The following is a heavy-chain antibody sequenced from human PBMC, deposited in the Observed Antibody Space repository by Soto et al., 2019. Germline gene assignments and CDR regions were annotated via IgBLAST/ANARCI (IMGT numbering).Heavy chain of an antibody. D-gene: IGHD6-19*01. CDR2: ISYDGSNK. V-gene: IGHV3-30*18. CDR3: AKDPHSSGWLYYYYYYGMDV. CDR1: GFTFSSYG. J-gene: IGHJ6*02. Sequence: GGSLRLSCAASGFTFSSYGMHWVRQAPGKGLEWVAVISYDGSNKYYADSVKGRFTISRDNSKNTLYLQMNSLRAEDTAVYYCAKDPHSSGWLYYYYYYGMDVWGQGTTVTVSS.